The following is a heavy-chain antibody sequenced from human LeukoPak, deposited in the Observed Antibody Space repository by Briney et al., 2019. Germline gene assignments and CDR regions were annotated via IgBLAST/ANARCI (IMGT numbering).Heavy chain of an antibody. Sequence: GGSLRLSCAASGFTFSSYEMNWVRQAAGKELEWVSYISSSGSTIYYADSVKGRFTISRDNAKNSLYLQMNSLRAEDTAVYYCARDNSWYSSGWYFDYWGQGTLVTVSS. J-gene: IGHJ4*02. CDR3: ARDNSWYSSGWYFDY. V-gene: IGHV3-48*03. CDR1: GFTFSSYE. D-gene: IGHD6-19*01. CDR2: ISSSGSTI.